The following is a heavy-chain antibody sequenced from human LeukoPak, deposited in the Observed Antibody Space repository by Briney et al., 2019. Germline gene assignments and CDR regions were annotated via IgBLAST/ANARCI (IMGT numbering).Heavy chain of an antibody. D-gene: IGHD3-22*01. CDR2: IIPIFGTP. CDR3: ARGGYYDNSGYYAYFDY. V-gene: IGHV1-69*05. J-gene: IGHJ4*02. Sequence: EASVKVSCRASGGTFSSYAISSYAITWVRQAPGQGLEWMGGIIPIFGTPNYAQKFQGRVTITTDESKSTAYMDLSSLRSEDTAVYYCARGGYYDNSGYYAYFDYWGQGTRVTVSS. CDR1: GGTFSSYA.